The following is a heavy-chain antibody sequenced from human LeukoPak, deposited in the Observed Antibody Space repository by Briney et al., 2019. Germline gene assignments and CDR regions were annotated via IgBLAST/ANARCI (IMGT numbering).Heavy chain of an antibody. J-gene: IGHJ4*02. V-gene: IGHV1-69*13. D-gene: IGHD2-21*01. Sequence: ASVKVSCKASGGTFSSYAISWVRQAPGQGLEWMGGIIPIFATANYAQKFQGRVTITADESTSTAYMELSSLRSEDTAVYYCWGGGWKKPFDYWGQGTLVTVSS. CDR1: GGTFSSYA. CDR2: IIPIFATA. CDR3: WGGGWKKPFDY.